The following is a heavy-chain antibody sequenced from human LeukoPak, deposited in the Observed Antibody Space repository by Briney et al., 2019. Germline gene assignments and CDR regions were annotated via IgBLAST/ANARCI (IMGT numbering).Heavy chain of an antibody. V-gene: IGHV1-18*01. J-gene: IGHJ4*02. CDR1: GYTFTSSG. D-gene: IGHD3-22*01. Sequence: ASVKVSCKASGYTFTSSGISWVRHAPGQGLEWMGWISAYNGNTNYAQKLQGRVTMTTDTSTSTAYIELRSLRSDDTAVYYCARDGDSSGYYPSDYWGQGTLVTVSS. CDR2: ISAYNGNT. CDR3: ARDGDSSGYYPSDY.